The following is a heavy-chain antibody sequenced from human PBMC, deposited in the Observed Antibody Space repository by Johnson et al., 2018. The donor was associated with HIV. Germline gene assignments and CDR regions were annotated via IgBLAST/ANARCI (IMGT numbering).Heavy chain of an antibody. J-gene: IGHJ3*01. Sequence: VQLVESGGGVVRPGGSLRLSCAASGFTFDDYGMSWVRQAPGKGLEWVSGINWNGGDTAYAGSVKGRFTISRDNAKSSLYMQNNSLKTEDTAGYFCTKEQKDIGSYRFGVDFWGQGTMVTVS. CDR1: GFTFDDYG. D-gene: IGHD3-16*02. CDR2: INWNGGDT. V-gene: IGHV3-20*04. CDR3: TKEQKDIGSYRFGVDF.